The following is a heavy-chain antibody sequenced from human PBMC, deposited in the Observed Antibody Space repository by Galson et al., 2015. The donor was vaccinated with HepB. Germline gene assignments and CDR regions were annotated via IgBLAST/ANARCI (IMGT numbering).Heavy chain of an antibody. D-gene: IGHD2-2*01. CDR3: ARGTPYQMLWHYYYGLDV. Sequence: SLRLSCAASGFSFSEYSMNWVRQAPGKELEWVSFITGSGLTAFYTDSVKGRFTISRDNVENSLYLQMNSLRDADTAVYYCARGTPYQMLWHYYYGLDVWGQGTAVTVS. J-gene: IGHJ6*02. CDR2: ITGSGLTA. CDR1: GFSFSEYS. V-gene: IGHV3-48*02.